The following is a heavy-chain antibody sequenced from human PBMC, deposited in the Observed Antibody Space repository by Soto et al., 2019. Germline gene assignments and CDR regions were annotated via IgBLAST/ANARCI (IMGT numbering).Heavy chain of an antibody. J-gene: IGHJ5*02. CDR2: IIPIFGTA. D-gene: IGHD6-13*01. CDR3: ARLGTPYYSSRCHWFDP. Sequence: SVKVSCKASGGTFSSYAISWVRQAPGQGLEWMGGIIPIFGTANYAQKFQGRVTITADESTSTAYMELSSLRSEDTAVYYCARLGTPYYSSRCHWFDPWGQGTLVTVSS. V-gene: IGHV1-69*13. CDR1: GGTFSSYA.